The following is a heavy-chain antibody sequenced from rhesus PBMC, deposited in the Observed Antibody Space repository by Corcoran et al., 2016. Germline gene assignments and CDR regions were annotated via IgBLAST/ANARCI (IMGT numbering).Heavy chain of an antibody. CDR3: AGRSGREARAFDF. V-gene: IGHV4-169*02. J-gene: IGHJ3*01. CDR2: IYGSGSST. D-gene: IGHD3-16*01. CDR1: GGSISSSY. Sequence: QLQLQESGPGLVKPSETLSVTCAVSGGSISSSYWSWIRQAPGKGLEWIGYIYGSGSSTNYNPSLKSRVTLSEDTSKNQLSLKLSSVTAADTAVYYCAGRSGREARAFDFWGQGLRVTVSS.